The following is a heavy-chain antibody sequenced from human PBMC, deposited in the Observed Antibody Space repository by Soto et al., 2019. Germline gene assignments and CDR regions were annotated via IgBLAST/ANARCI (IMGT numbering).Heavy chain of an antibody. CDR1: GGSISSSNYY. CDR3: ARLYGSSLFDY. D-gene: IGHD6-6*01. Sequence: QLQLQESGPGLVKPSETLSLTCTVSGGSISSSNYYWGWIRQPPGKGLEWIGTIYYSVSTYYNPSLQSRVTISVDTSKNQFSLKLSSVTAADTAVYYCARLYGSSLFDYWGQGTLVTVSS. CDR2: IYYSVST. J-gene: IGHJ4*02. V-gene: IGHV4-39*01.